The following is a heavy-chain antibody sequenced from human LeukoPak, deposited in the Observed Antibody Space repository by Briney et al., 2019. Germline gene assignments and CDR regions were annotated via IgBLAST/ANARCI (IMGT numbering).Heavy chain of an antibody. CDR2: INPNSGGT. CDR3: AIGIVGATSY. CDR1: GYTFTGYY. J-gene: IGHJ4*02. Sequence: ASVTVSCKASGYTFTGYYMHWVRQAPGQGLEWMGWINPNSGGTNYAQKFQGRVTMTRDTSISTACMELSRLRSDDTAVYYCAIGIVGATSYWGQGTLVTVSS. D-gene: IGHD1-26*01. V-gene: IGHV1-2*02.